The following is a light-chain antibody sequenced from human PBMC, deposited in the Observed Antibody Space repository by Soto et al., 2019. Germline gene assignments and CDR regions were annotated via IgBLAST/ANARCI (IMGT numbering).Light chain of an antibody. CDR3: QQYATSPLT. J-gene: IGKJ1*01. CDR1: QGVGNNY. V-gene: IGKV3-20*01. CDR2: GAS. Sequence: EILLTQSPGTLSLSPGERVTLSCRASQGVGNNYLAWYQQKPGQAPRPLVHGASNRATGIPDRFSGSGSETDFTLTISRLEPEDFAGYYCQQYATSPLTFGQGTKVEIK.